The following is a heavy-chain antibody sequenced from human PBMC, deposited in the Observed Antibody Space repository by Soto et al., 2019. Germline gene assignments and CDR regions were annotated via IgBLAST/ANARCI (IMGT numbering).Heavy chain of an antibody. D-gene: IGHD3-10*01. Sequence: GASVKVSCKASGYIFTSYGIRWVRQAPGQGLEWMGWISVSSGKTNYAQKVEGRVTVTTDTSTRTAYMELRSLRSDDTAVYYCARSSISMDRGFIITGRGDAFDIWGQGTMVTVSS. CDR3: ARSSISMDRGFIITGRGDAFDI. CDR1: GYIFTSYG. CDR2: ISVSSGKT. V-gene: IGHV1-18*04. J-gene: IGHJ3*02.